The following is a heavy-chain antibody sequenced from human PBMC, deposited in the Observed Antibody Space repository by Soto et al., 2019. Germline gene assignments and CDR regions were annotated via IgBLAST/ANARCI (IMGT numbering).Heavy chain of an antibody. CDR1: GYTFTSYA. CDR3: ARATDYGDYVFDP. CDR2: INAGNGNT. D-gene: IGHD4-17*01. J-gene: IGHJ5*02. Sequence: ASVKVSCKASGYTFTSYAMHWVRQAPGQRLEWMGWINAGNGNTKYSQKFQGRVTITRDTSASTAYMELSSLRSEDTAVYYCARATDYGDYVFDPWGQGTLVTVSS. V-gene: IGHV1-3*01.